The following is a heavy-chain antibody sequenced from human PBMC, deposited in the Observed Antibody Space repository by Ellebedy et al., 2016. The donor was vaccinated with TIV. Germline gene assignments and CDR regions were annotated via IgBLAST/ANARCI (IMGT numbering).Heavy chain of an antibody. CDR1: GFTFSSYS. D-gene: IGHD3-3*01. V-gene: IGHV3-21*01. Sequence: GESLKISCAASGFTFSSYSMNWVRQAPGKGLEWVSSISSSSSYIYYADSVKGRFTISRDNAKNSLYLQMNSLRAEDTAVYYCARDDFWSGQNYYGMDVWGQGTTVTVSS. CDR3: ARDDFWSGQNYYGMDV. J-gene: IGHJ6*02. CDR2: ISSSSSYI.